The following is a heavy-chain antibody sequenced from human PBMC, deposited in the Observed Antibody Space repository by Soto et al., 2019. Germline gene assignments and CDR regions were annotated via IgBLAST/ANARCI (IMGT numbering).Heavy chain of an antibody. Sequence: SETLSRTCTVSGGSISSGGYYWSWIRQHPGKGVEWIGYIYYSGSTYYNPSLKSRVTISVDTSKNKFSLKLSSVTAAETAVYYCARVFGLQDFDYWGQGTLVTDSS. J-gene: IGHJ4*02. CDR1: GGSISSGGYY. CDR2: IYYSGST. D-gene: IGHD3-10*01. V-gene: IGHV4-31*03. CDR3: ARVFGLQDFDY.